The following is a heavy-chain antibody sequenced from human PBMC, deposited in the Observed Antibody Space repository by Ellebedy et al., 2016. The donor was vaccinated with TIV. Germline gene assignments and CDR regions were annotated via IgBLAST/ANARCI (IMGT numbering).Heavy chain of an antibody. CDR3: VKEGTEYSSSWYDY. J-gene: IGHJ4*02. D-gene: IGHD6-13*01. Sequence: GESLKISCTASEFAFNNYAMSWVRQAPGKGLEWVSSIIASGTFTYYAESVKGRFTISRDNSKTTLYLHMNSLRPDDTAVYWCVKEGTEYSSSWYDYWGQGTLVTVSS. V-gene: IGHV3-23*01. CDR1: EFAFNNYA. CDR2: IIASGTFT.